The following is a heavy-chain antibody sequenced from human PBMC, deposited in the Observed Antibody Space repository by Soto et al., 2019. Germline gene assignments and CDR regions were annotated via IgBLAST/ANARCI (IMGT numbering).Heavy chain of an antibody. CDR3: AKGKQQLDRNWFDP. V-gene: IGHV5-10-1*01. CDR2: IDPSDSYI. J-gene: IGHJ5*02. D-gene: IGHD6-13*01. Sequence: PGESLKISCKASGYTSTSYWITWVRQMPGKGLEWMGRIDPSDSYINYSPSFQGHVIISADKSISTAYLHWSSLKASDTAMYYCAKGKQQLDRNWFDPWGQGTLVTVSS. CDR1: GYTSTSYW.